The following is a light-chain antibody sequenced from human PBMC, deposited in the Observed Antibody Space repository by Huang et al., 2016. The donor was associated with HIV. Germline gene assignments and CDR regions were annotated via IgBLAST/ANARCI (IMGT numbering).Light chain of an antibody. V-gene: IGKV2-28*01. J-gene: IGKJ2*01. CDR2: LGS. Sequence: DVVMIQSPLSLPVAPGQPASISCKSSQSLLHTTGQNRLDWYLQKAGRSPQLLIYLGSNRASGVPDRCTGSGSGSDFTLEISRVEADDVGIYYCMQGLQTPPTFGQGTKLEI. CDR1: QSLLHTTGQNR. CDR3: MQGLQTPPT.